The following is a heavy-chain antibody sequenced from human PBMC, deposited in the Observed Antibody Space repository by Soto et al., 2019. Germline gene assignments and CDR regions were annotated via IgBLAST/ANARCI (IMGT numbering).Heavy chain of an antibody. J-gene: IGHJ3*02. CDR1: GYTFTSYG. CDR3: ASPAGGTAMVKGVEDAAFDI. Sequence: ASVKVSCKASGYTFTSYGISWVRQAPGQGLEWMGWISAYNGNTNYAQKLQGRVTMTTDTSTSTAYMELRSLRSDDTAVYYCASPAGGTAMVKGVEDAAFDIWGQGTMVTVSS. CDR2: ISAYNGNT. D-gene: IGHD5-18*01. V-gene: IGHV1-18*01.